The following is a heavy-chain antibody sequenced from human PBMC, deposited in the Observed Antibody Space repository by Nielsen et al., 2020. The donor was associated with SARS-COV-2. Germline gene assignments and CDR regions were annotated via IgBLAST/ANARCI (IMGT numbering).Heavy chain of an antibody. D-gene: IGHD2/OR15-2a*01. CDR1: GFTLSRYW. CDR2: LSSDGSRS. CDR3: ARDHNPPTF. Sequence: GESLKISCAASGFTLSRYWMNWVRQAPGKGLAWVSRLSSDGSRSAYADAVKGRFTISRDNAGNSLFLQMNSLREDDTAVYFCARDHNPPTFWGQGTLVTVSS. J-gene: IGHJ4*02. V-gene: IGHV3-74*01.